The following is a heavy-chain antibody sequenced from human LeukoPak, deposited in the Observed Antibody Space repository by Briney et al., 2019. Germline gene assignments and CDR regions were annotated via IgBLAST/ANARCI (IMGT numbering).Heavy chain of an antibody. V-gene: IGHV4-59*01. Sequence: SETLSLTCTVSGGSISSYYWSWLRQPPGKGLEGIGYIYYSGTTNYNPSLKSRVTISVDTSKNQFSLKLSSVTAADTAVYYCARGVYIAAAQYGYWGQGTLVTVS. CDR2: IYYSGTT. D-gene: IGHD6-13*01. CDR1: GGSISSYY. J-gene: IGHJ4*02. CDR3: ARGVYIAAAQYGY.